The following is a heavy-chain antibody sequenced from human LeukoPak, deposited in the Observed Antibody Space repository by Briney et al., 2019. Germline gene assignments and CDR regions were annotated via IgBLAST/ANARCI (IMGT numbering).Heavy chain of an antibody. D-gene: IGHD3-10*01. V-gene: IGHV4-34*01. J-gene: IGHJ4*02. Sequence: SETLSLTCAVYGGSFSGYYWSWIRQPPGKGLEWIGEINHSGSTNYNPSLKSRVTISVDTSKNQFSLKLSSVTAADTAVYYCAREVGDGSGSYYTMERPSYYFDYWGQGTLVTVSS. CDR2: INHSGST. CDR1: GGSFSGYY. CDR3: AREVGDGSGSYYTMERPSYYFDY.